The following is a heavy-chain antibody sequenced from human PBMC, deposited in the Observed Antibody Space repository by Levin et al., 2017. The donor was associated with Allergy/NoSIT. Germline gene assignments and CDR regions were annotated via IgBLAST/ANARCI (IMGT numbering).Heavy chain of an antibody. CDR2: IDWDDDK. D-gene: IGHD5-12*01. Sequence: SGPTLVKPTQTLTLTCTFSGFSFSTTGMRVGWIRQPPGKALEWLGRIDWDDDKFYSTSLQTRLTISRDTSKNQVVLPMTNMDPLDTATYYCARANIVATGDAFDIWGQGTLVTVSS. CDR1: GFSFSTTGMR. J-gene: IGHJ3*02. CDR3: ARANIVATGDAFDI. V-gene: IGHV2-70*04.